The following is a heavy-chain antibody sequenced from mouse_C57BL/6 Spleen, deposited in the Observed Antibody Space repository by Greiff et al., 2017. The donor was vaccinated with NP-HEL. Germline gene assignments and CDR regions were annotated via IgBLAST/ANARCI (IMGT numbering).Heavy chain of an antibody. Sequence: VQLQQSGAELVRPGASVKLSCKASGYTFTDYYINWVKQRPGQGLEWIARIYPGSGNTYYNEKFKGKATLTAEKSSSTAYMQLSSLTSEDSAVYFCASHIVTTPYYAMDYWGQGTSVTVSS. V-gene: IGHV1-76*01. CDR2: IYPGSGNT. D-gene: IGHD2-5*01. CDR1: GYTFTDYY. J-gene: IGHJ4*01. CDR3: ASHIVTTPYYAMDY.